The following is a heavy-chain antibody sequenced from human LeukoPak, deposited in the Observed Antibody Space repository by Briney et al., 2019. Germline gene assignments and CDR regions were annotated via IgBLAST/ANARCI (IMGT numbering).Heavy chain of an antibody. Sequence: PSETLSLTCTVSGDSISIYYWNWIRQPPGKGLEWIGYVCYNGATNYNPSLKSRVTISVDTSRNQFSLKLSSVTAADTAVYYCARGDGYNYAIVSFGYWGQGTLVTVSS. J-gene: IGHJ4*02. D-gene: IGHD5-24*01. CDR2: VCYNGAT. CDR3: ARGDGYNYAIVSFGY. V-gene: IGHV4-59*01. CDR1: GDSISIYY.